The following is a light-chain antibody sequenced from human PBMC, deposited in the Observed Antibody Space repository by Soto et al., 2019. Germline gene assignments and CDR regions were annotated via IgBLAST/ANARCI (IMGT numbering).Light chain of an antibody. CDR2: EDK. CDR1: GGSVAGNF. Sequence: NFMLTQPQSVSESPGRTVTISCTRSGGSVAGNFVQWYQQRPGSAPTTVIYEDKLRPSGVPDRFSGAIDSSSNSASLTISGLKTEDEAVYYCQSYDGSNQVFGGGTKLTV. CDR3: QSYDGSNQV. V-gene: IGLV6-57*04. J-gene: IGLJ2*01.